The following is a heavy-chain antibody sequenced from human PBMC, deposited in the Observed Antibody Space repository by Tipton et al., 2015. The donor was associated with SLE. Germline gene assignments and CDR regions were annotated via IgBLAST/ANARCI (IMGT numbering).Heavy chain of an antibody. Sequence: TLSLTCSVSGGSIRNGGYLWSWIRPHPGKGLEWIGYIEDSGTTYYNPSIKGRLAIAVSRSKNQFSLKLNSVTAADTAVYYCARGILHYHPESSGYHDSWGQGTLVTVSS. CDR1: GGSIRNGGYL. D-gene: IGHD3-22*01. V-gene: IGHV4-31*03. CDR2: IEDSGTT. J-gene: IGHJ4*02. CDR3: ARGILHYHPESSGYHDS.